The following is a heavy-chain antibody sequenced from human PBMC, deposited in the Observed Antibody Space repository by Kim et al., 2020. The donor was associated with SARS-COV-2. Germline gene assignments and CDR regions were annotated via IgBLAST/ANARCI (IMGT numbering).Heavy chain of an antibody. J-gene: IGHJ4*02. V-gene: IGHV4-31*03. CDR2: IYYSGST. CDR3: ARYNYGSGSYCFDY. Sequence: SETLSLTCTVSGGSISSGGYYWSWIRQHPGKGLEWIGYIYYSGSTYYNPSLKSRVTISVDTSKNQFSLKLSSVTAADTAVYYCARYNYGSGSYCFDYWGQGTLVTVSS. CDR1: GGSISSGGYY. D-gene: IGHD3-10*01.